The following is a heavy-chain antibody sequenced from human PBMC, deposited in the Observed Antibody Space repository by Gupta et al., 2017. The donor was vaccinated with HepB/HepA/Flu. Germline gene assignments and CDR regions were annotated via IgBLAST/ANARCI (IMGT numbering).Heavy chain of an antibody. J-gene: IGHJ1*01. CDR1: GFPFSSLS. V-gene: IGHV3-30-3*01. Sequence: QAQLAVSGGGVVQPGRSLSPSCAAPGFPFSSLSMHLFRQAPGKGLAWVAVISYDGSNKYYADSVKGRFTISRDNSKNTLYLQMNSLRAEDTAVYYCARGGPRGGYNKVGYFQHWGQGTLVTVSS. CDR3: ARGGPRGGYNKVGYFQH. CDR2: ISYDGSNK. D-gene: IGHD5-24*01.